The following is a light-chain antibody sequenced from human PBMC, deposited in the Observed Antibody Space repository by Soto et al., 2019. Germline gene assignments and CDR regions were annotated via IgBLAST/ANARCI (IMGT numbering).Light chain of an antibody. Sequence: DIVMTQSPDSLGVSLGERATINCKSSQSVAYSSNNKNYLAWYQQKPGQPPKLLIYWASTRESGVPDRFSGSGSGTDFTLTISSLQAEDVAVYYCQQYYSTPRTFGGGTKVEIK. V-gene: IGKV4-1*01. CDR3: QQYYSTPRT. CDR2: WAS. J-gene: IGKJ4*01. CDR1: QSVAYSSNNKNY.